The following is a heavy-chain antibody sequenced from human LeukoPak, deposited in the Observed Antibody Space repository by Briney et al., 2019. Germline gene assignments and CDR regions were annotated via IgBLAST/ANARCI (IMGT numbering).Heavy chain of an antibody. CDR1: GGSISSDY. CDR2: VYYSGIT. J-gene: IGHJ6*02. V-gene: IGHV4-59*12. D-gene: IGHD3-16*02. Sequence: SETLSLTCTVSGGSISSDYWSWIRQPPGKGLEWIGYVYYSGITNYNPSLKSRVTISVGTSKNHFSLKLTSVTAADTAVYFCAREGTSYDYVWGSYRRNYGMDVWGQGTTVTVSS. CDR3: AREGTSYDYVWGSYRRNYGMDV.